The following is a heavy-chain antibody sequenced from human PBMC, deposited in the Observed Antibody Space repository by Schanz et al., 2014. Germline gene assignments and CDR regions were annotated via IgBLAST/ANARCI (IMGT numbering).Heavy chain of an antibody. D-gene: IGHD2-15*01. CDR1: GFTFSNYA. CDR3: SKDKQGSRSDDS. J-gene: IGHJ5*01. Sequence: QLLESGGGLVQPGGSLRLSCAASGFTFSNYAMGWVRQTPGKGLEWVSSITTGGNTYYRDSVKGRFIVSRDNSKNTLYLEMNRLRVDDTAVYYCSKDKQGSRSDDSWGQGTLVTVSS. V-gene: IGHV3-23*01. CDR2: ITTGGNT.